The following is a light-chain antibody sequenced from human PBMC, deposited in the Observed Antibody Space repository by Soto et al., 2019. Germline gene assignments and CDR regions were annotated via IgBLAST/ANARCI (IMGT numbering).Light chain of an antibody. V-gene: IGLV2-11*01. CDR2: DVS. CDR1: SSDVGGYNY. Sequence: QSSLTHPRSLSGSPGQSVTISCTGTSSDVGGYNYVSWYQQHPGKAPKLMIYDVSKRPSGVPDRFSGSKSGNTASLTISGLQAEDEADYYCCSYAGSYPYVFGTGTKVTVL. J-gene: IGLJ1*01. CDR3: CSYAGSYPYV.